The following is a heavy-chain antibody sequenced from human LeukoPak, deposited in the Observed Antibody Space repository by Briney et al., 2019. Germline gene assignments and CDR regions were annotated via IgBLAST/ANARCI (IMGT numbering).Heavy chain of an antibody. V-gene: IGHV4-4*02. Sequence: SSETLSLTCAVSGGSINGSEWWNWVRQPPGKGLEWIGEIYHSGSVNYNPSLKSRVAISVDKSKNQFSLQLNSVTAADTAVYYCARDSTSGSSWFFDYWGQGTLVTVSS. CDR1: GGSINGSEW. D-gene: IGHD6-13*01. CDR3: ARDSTSGSSWFFDY. CDR2: IYHSGSV. J-gene: IGHJ4*02.